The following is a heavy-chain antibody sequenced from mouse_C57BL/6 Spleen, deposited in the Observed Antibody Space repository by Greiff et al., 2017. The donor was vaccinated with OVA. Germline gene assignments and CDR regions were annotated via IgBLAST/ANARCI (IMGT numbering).Heavy chain of an antibody. Sequence: VQLQQSGPELVKPGASVKISCKASGYAFSSSWMNWVKQRPGKGLEWIGRIYPGDGDTNYNGKFKGKATLTADKSSSTAYMQLSSLTSEDSAVYFCARSERPNYFDDWGQGTTLTVSS. V-gene: IGHV1-82*01. CDR1: GYAFSSSW. J-gene: IGHJ2*01. CDR3: ARSERPNYFDD. CDR2: IYPGDGDT.